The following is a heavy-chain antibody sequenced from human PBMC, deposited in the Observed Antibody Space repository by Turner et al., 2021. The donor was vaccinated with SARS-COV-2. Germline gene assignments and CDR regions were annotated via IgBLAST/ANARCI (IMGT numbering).Heavy chain of an antibody. J-gene: IGHJ4*02. CDR3: ARDKGEGSSGWLIPSGSYYFDY. Sequence: QVQLVESGGGVVQPGRSLRLSCAASGFTCSSYGIHWVRQAPGKGLEWVAFIWYDGSNKYYADSVKGRFTISRDNSKNTLYLQMNSLRAEDTAVYYCARDKGEGSSGWLIPSGSYYFDYWGQGTLVTVSS. CDR2: IWYDGSNK. CDR1: GFTCSSYG. V-gene: IGHV3-33*01. D-gene: IGHD6-19*01.